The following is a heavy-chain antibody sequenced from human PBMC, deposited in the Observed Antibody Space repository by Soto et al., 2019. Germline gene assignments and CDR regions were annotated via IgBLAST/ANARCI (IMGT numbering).Heavy chain of an antibody. CDR3: GWDIPYSRDDESPNAAYYYYYGMDV. CDR1: GFTFSNAW. D-gene: IGHD6-13*01. V-gene: IGHV3-15*07. Sequence: GGSLRLSCAASGFTFSNAWMNWVRQAPGKGLEWVGRIKSKTDGGTTDYAAPVKGRFTISRDDSKNTLNLQMNSLKTEDTAVYYCGWDIPYSRDDESPNAAYYYYYGMDVWGQGTTVTVSS. J-gene: IGHJ6*02. CDR2: IKSKTDGGTT.